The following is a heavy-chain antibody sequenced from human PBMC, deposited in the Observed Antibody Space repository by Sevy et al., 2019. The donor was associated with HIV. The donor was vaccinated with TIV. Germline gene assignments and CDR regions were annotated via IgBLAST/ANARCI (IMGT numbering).Heavy chain of an antibody. D-gene: IGHD3-16*01. V-gene: IGHV3-43*01. Sequence: GGSLRLSCAASGFIFNDYTMHWVRQVPGKGLDWVSLITWDSGTKYYANSVEGRFTISRDNDKNSLFLQMNGLKTEDSGFYYCAKGWSWGSRRLRAFDSWGQGTLVTVSS. J-gene: IGHJ4*02. CDR1: GFIFNDYT. CDR2: ITWDSGTK. CDR3: AKGWSWGSRRLRAFDS.